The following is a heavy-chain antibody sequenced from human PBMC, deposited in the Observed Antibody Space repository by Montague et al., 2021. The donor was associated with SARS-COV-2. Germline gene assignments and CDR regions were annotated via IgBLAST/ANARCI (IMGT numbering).Heavy chain of an antibody. CDR3: AREGALLWFAFDI. D-gene: IGHD3-10*01. CDR2: ISYDGSNK. CDR1: GFTFSSYA. J-gene: IGHJ3*02. Sequence: SLRLSCAASGFTFSSYAMHWVRQAPGKGLEWVAVISYDGSNKYYADSVKGRLTISRDNSKNTLYLQMNSLRAEDTAVYYCAREGALLWFAFDIWGQGTMVTVSS. V-gene: IGHV3-30-3*01.